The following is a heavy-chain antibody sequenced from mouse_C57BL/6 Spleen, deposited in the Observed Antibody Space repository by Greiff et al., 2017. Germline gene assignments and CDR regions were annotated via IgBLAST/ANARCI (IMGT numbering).Heavy chain of an antibody. CDR1: GYAFTNYL. D-gene: IGHD1-1*01. V-gene: IGHV1-54*01. Sequence: QVQLQQSGAELVRPGTSVKVSCKASGYAFTNYLIEWVKQRPGQGLEWIGVINPGRGGTNYNEKFKGKATLTADKSSSTAYMQLSSLTSEDSAVYFCARRDYYGSSPYFDYWGQGTTLTVAS. CDR3: ARRDYYGSSPYFDY. CDR2: INPGRGGT. J-gene: IGHJ2*01.